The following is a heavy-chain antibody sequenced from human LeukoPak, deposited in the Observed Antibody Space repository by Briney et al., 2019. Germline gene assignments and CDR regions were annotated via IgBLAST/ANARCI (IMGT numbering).Heavy chain of an antibody. CDR2: IYTSGST. J-gene: IGHJ5*02. Sequence: PETLSLTCTVSGGSISSYYWSWIRQPAGKGLEWIGRIYTSGSTYYNPSLKSRVTISVDTSKNQFSLRLSSVTAADTAVYYCARDRSITIFGVEPNWFDPWGQGTLVTVSS. CDR1: GGSISSYY. CDR3: ARDRSITIFGVEPNWFDP. V-gene: IGHV4-4*07. D-gene: IGHD3-3*01.